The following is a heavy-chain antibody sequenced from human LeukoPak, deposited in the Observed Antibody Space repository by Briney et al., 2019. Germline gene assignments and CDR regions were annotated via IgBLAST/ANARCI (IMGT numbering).Heavy chain of an antibody. CDR3: AKGYDYRSGAGSFDY. J-gene: IGHJ4*02. Sequence: PGGSLRLSCAASGLTFSSYNMHWVRQAPGKGLEWVAVISYDGNNKYYADSVKGRLTISRDNSKNTLYLQMNGLRAEDTAVYYCAKGYDYRSGAGSFDYWGQGTLVTVSS. CDR1: GLTFSSYN. V-gene: IGHV3-30*18. CDR2: ISYDGNNK. D-gene: IGHD3-10*01.